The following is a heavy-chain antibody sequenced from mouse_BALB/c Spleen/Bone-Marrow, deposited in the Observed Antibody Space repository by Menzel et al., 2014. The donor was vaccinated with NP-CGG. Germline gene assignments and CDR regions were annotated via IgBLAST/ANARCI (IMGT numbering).Heavy chain of an antibody. J-gene: IGHJ3*01. Sequence: QVQLQQSGAELAKPGASVKMSCKASGYTFTSYWMHWVKQRPGQGLEWIGCINPSTGYTEHNQRFKDKATLTADKSSSTAYMQLSSLTSEDSAVYYCARRGDSSGYPFAYWGQGTLVTVSA. D-gene: IGHD3-2*01. V-gene: IGHV1-7*01. CDR2: INPSTGYT. CDR1: GYTFTSYW. CDR3: ARRGDSSGYPFAY.